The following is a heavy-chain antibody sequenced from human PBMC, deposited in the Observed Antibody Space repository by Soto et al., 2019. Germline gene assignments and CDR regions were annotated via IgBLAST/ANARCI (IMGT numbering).Heavy chain of an antibody. CDR1: GFTFSSYA. CDR3: AKRSSSSTFAY. V-gene: IGHV3-23*01. CDR2: ISGSDDST. D-gene: IGHD6-6*01. Sequence: EVQLLESGGGLVQPGESLRLSCAASGFTFSSYAMSWVRQAPGKGLEWVSVISGSDDSTYYADSVKGRFTISRDNSKNPLYLQMNSLRAEDTAVYYCAKRSSSSTFAYWGQGTLVTVSS. J-gene: IGHJ4*02.